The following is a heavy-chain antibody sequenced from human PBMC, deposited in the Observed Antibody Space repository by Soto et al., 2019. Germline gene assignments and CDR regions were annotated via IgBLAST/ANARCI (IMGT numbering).Heavy chain of an antibody. CDR2: INAGNGNT. CDR1: GYTFTSYA. CDR3: ARDRRGWPTAFDY. D-gene: IGHD6-19*01. Sequence: ASVKVSCKASGYTFTSYAMHWVRQAPGQRLEWMGWINAGNGNTKYSQKFQGRVTITRDTSASTAYMGLSSLRSEDTAVYYCARDRRGWPTAFDYWGQGTLVTVSS. V-gene: IGHV1-3*01. J-gene: IGHJ4*02.